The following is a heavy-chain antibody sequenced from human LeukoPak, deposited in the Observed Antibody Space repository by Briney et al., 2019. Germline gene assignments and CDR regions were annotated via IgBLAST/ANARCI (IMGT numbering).Heavy chain of an antibody. CDR3: ARSYEIGAFDI. J-gene: IGHJ3*02. D-gene: IGHD3-3*01. CDR1: GFSLSLYT. V-gene: IGHV3-21*01. CDR2: ISSSSSYI. Sequence: AGGSRRLSCAASGFSLSLYTMNWVRQAPGKGLEWVSSISSSSSYIYYADSVKGRFTISRDNAKNSLYLQMNSLRAEDTAVYYCARSYEIGAFDIWGQGTMVTVSS.